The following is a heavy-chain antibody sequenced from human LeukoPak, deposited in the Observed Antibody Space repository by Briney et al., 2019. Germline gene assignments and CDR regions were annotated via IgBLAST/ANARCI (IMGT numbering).Heavy chain of an antibody. CDR1: GASISSSNW. J-gene: IGHJ6*03. Sequence: SETLSLTCAVSGASISSSNWWSWVRQPPGEGLEWIGEIYQSGTTNYNPSLKSRVTISVDRSKNQFSLKLSSVTAADTAVYYCARDAHSSGWGYYYMDVWGKGTTVTVSS. D-gene: IGHD6-19*01. V-gene: IGHV4-4*02. CDR3: ARDAHSSGWGYYYMDV. CDR2: IYQSGTT.